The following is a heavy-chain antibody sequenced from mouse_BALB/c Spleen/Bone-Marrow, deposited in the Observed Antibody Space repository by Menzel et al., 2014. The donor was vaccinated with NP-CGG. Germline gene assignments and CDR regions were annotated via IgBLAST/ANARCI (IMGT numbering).Heavy chain of an antibody. CDR1: GFTFSTYG. V-gene: IGHV5-6*02. D-gene: IGHD2-4*01. CDR3: VRPYDYGTWFAY. Sequence: DVMLVESGGDLVKPGGSLKLSCAASGFTFSTYGMSWVRQTPDKRLEGVAAISNGGIYTYYPDTVKGRFTISRDNAKNTLYLQMSSLKSEDTAMYYCVRPYDYGTWFAYWGQGTLVTVSA. CDR2: ISNGGIYT. J-gene: IGHJ3*01.